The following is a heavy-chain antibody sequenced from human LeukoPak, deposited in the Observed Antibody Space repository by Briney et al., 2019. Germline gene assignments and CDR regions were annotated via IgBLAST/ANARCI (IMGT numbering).Heavy chain of an antibody. J-gene: IGHJ4*02. Sequence: GGSLRLSCAASGFIFSSYEMNWVRQAPGKGLEWVSYISSSGGRIYDADSVKGRFTISRDNSKNTLYLQMNSLRAEDTAVYYCAKGLSRGIAVAGTLADYWGQGTLVTVSS. V-gene: IGHV3-48*03. CDR2: ISSSGGRI. D-gene: IGHD6-19*01. CDR3: AKGLSRGIAVAGTLADY. CDR1: GFIFSSYE.